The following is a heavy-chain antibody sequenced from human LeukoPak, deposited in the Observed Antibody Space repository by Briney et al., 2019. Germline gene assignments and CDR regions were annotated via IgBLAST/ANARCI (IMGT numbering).Heavy chain of an antibody. Sequence: GASVKVSCKASGYTFTGYYMHWVRQAPGQGLEWMGWINPNSGGTNYAQKFQGRVTMTRDTSISTAYMELSRLRSEDTAVYYCARVGTRYYDTSMDYWGQGTLVTVSS. CDR2: INPNSGGT. CDR3: ARVGTRYYDTSMDY. CDR1: GYTFTGYY. V-gene: IGHV1-2*02. D-gene: IGHD3-22*01. J-gene: IGHJ4*02.